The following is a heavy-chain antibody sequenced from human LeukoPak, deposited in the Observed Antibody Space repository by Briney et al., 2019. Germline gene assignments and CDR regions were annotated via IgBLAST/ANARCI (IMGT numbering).Heavy chain of an antibody. V-gene: IGHV3-23*01. CDR3: AKYWRVVSGNWYLSFDS. CDR2: ISDSGDET. CDR1: GFTFSSYA. J-gene: IGHJ4*02. D-gene: IGHD6-13*01. Sequence: GGSLRLSCAASGFTFSSYAMNWVRQNPGKGLEWVSSISDSGDETYYADSVRGRFTISRDNSKNTLYLQMKSLGGDDTALYYCAKYWRVVSGNWYLSFDSWGQGTLVTVSS.